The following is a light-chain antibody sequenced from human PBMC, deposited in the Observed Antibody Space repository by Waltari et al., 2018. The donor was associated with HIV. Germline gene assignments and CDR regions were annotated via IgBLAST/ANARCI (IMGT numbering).Light chain of an antibody. V-gene: IGLV1-51*02. Sequence: QSVLTQPPSLSAAPGQSVTISCSGTTSNIGSSYVAWYQIRPGTPPKLIIFENDDRPSGIPDRFSGSKSGTSATLDITGLRSEDEADYFCGTWDTILNIGVFGGGTKVTVL. CDR1: TSNIGSSY. CDR2: END. J-gene: IGLJ2*01. CDR3: GTWDTILNIGV.